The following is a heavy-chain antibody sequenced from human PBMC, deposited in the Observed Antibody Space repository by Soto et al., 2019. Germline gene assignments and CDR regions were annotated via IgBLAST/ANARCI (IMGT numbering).Heavy chain of an antibody. D-gene: IGHD5-12*01. CDR2: ISSSGSTI. CDR3: ARGAEYSGYDVADY. V-gene: IGHV3-11*01. J-gene: IGHJ4*02. CDR1: GFTFSDYY. Sequence: VGSLRLSGAASGFTFSDYYMSWIRQAPGKGLEWVSYISSSGSTIYYADSVKGRFTISRDNAKNSLYLQMNSLRAEDTAVYYCARGAEYSGYDVADYWGQGTLVTVSS.